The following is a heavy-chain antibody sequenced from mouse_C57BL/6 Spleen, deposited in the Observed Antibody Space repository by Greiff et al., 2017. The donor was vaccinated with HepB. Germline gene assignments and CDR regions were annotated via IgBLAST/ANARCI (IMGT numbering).Heavy chain of an antibody. CDR1: GYAFSSYW. J-gene: IGHJ2*01. Sequence: QVQLKESGAELVKPGASVKISCKASGYAFSSYWMNWVKQRPGKGLEWIGQIYPGDGDTNYNGKFKGKATLTADKSSSTAYMQLSSLTSEDSAVYFCARKADSSGTDYWGQGTTLTVSS. V-gene: IGHV1-80*01. D-gene: IGHD3-2*02. CDR2: IYPGDGDT. CDR3: ARKADSSGTDY.